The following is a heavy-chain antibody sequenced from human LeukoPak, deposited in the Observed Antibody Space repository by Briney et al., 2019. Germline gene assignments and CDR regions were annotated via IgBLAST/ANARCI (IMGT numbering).Heavy chain of an antibody. V-gene: IGHV1-2*02. CDR2: INPNSGGT. CDR3: ARKTQYYDFWSGYSSADYYYMDV. CDR1: GYTSTGYY. D-gene: IGHD3-3*01. Sequence: ASVKVSCKPSGYTSTGYYMHWVRQAPGQGLEWMGWINPNSGGTNYAQKFQGTVSMTRDTSISTAYMELSRARSDDTAVYYCARKTQYYDFWSGYSSADYYYMDVWGKGTTVTVSS. J-gene: IGHJ6*03.